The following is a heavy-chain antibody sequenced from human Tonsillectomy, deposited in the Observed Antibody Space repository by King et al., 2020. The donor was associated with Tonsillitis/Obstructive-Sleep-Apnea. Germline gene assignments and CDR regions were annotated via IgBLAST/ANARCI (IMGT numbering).Heavy chain of an antibody. J-gene: IGHJ3*01. CDR1: GFIFSDYN. CDR3: ARDAVPERLAVTPRHAFDL. D-gene: IGHD2-15*01. CDR2: ITSRGTNI. V-gene: IGHV3-11*01. Sequence: GQLVQSGGDLVKPGGSLRLSCAASGFIFSDYNLSWIRQAPGKGLEWLSYITSRGTNINYADSVKGRFTISRDNAKNSLYLQMNSLRAEDTAVYYCARDAVPERLAVTPRHAFDLWGQGTTVTVSS.